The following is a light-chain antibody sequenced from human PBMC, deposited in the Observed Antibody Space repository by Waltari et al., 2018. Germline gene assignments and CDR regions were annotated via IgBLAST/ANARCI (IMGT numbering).Light chain of an antibody. J-gene: IGLJ3*02. CDR2: YRSDSDK. V-gene: IGLV5-45*01. CDR3: MIWDSSAWV. CDR1: SGIDVGTYR. Sequence: PGASASLTCTLRSGIDVGTYRIYWYQQKPGSPPHYLLRYRSDSDKQQGSGVPSRFSGSKDASANAGILLISGLQSDDEADYYCMIWDSSAWVFGGGTKLTVL.